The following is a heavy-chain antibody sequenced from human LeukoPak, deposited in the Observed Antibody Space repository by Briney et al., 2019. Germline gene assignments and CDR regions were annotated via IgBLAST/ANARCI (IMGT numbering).Heavy chain of an antibody. V-gene: IGHV4-34*01. D-gene: IGHD3-22*01. J-gene: IGHJ3*02. CDR2: INHSGST. CDR3: ARGPYSYDSSGAFDI. Sequence: SETLSLTCTVSGGSINNYYWSWIRQPAGKGLEWIGEINHSGSTNYNPSLKSRVTISVDTSKNQFSLKLSSVTAADTAVYFCARGPYSYDSSGAFDIWGQGTMVTVSS. CDR1: GGSINNYY.